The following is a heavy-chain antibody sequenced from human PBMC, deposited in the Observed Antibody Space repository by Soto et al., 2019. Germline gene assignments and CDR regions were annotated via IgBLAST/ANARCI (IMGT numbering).Heavy chain of an antibody. CDR1: GFTFSSYA. CDR2: ISYDGTNE. CDR3: ARDTSRRMVRVVTHLNWFDP. D-gene: IGHD3-10*01. V-gene: IGHV3-30-3*01. Sequence: QVQLVESGGGVVQPGRSLRLSCAASGFTFSSYAMHWVRQAPGKGLEWVAVISYDGTNEYYADSVKGRLTISRDNSKNKLHLQMNSLRAEDTAVYYCARDTSRRMVRVVTHLNWFDPWGQGTLVTVAS. J-gene: IGHJ5*02.